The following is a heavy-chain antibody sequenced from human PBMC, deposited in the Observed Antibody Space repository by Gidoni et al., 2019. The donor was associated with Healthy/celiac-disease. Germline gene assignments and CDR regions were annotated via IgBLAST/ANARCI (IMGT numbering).Heavy chain of an antibody. D-gene: IGHD5-12*01. V-gene: IGHV3-21*01. Sequence: EVQLVESGGGLVKPGGSLRLSCAASGFTFSTYSMTWVRQAPGKGLEWVSSIRRSSSYIYYADSGKGRFTISRDNAKNSLYLQMNSLRAEDTAVYYCARDGLGEMATIWAGDYYYYGMDVWGQGTTVTVSS. CDR2: IRRSSSYI. J-gene: IGHJ6*02. CDR1: GFTFSTYS. CDR3: ARDGLGEMATIWAGDYYYYGMDV.